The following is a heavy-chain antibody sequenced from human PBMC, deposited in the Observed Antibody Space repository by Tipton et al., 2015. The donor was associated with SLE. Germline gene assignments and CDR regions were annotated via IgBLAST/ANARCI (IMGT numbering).Heavy chain of an antibody. V-gene: IGHV4-34*09. Sequence: TLSLTCAVYGGSFSGYSWTWIRQPPGKGLEWIGEINHSGSTNYNPSLKSRVTISVDTSMNQFSLNLSSVTAADTAVYYCARAPHRDYGDYGGDAFDIWGQGTMVTVSS. D-gene: IGHD4-17*01. CDR1: GGSFSGYS. CDR2: INHSGST. J-gene: IGHJ3*02. CDR3: ARAPHRDYGDYGGDAFDI.